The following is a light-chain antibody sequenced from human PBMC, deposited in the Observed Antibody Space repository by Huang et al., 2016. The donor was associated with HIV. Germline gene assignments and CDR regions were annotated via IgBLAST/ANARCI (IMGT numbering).Light chain of an antibody. J-gene: IGKJ1*01. Sequence: EIVMTQSPATLSVSPGERATLSCRASQSFSSNLAWYQQKPGQAPRLLIYGASTRDTGIPARFSGSGSGTEFTLTISSLQSEDFAVYYCQQYNNWPQTFGQGTKVEIK. V-gene: IGKV3-15*01. CDR1: QSFSSN. CDR2: GAS. CDR3: QQYNNWPQT.